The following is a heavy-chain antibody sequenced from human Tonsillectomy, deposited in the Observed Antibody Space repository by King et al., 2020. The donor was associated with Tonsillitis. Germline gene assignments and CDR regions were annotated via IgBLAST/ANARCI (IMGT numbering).Heavy chain of an antibody. CDR2: ISYGGST. D-gene: IGHD5-12*01. V-gene: IGHV4-39*01. J-gene: IGHJ4*02. Sequence: QLQESGPGLVKPSETLSLTCTVSGGSISSNTYYWGWIRQPPGKGLEWIASISYGGSTYYNPSLESRVTISVDTSKNQYSLKLNSVMAADAAVYYCARGNIVTTIWSYYFDYWGQGTLVTVSS. CDR1: GGSISSNTYY. CDR3: ARGNIVTTIWSYYFDY.